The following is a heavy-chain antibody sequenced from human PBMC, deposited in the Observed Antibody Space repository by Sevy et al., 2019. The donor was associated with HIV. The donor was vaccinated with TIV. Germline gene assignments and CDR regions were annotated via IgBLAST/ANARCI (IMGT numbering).Heavy chain of an antibody. V-gene: IGHV3-48*02. Sequence: GGSLRLSCVASGFTFGRYSMNWVRQAPGKGLEWVSNIGSTGPTIYYADSVKGRFTISRDNAKNSLYLQMNSLREEDTAVYYCARPGSGWFELDSWGQGTLVTVSS. CDR2: IGSTGPTI. D-gene: IGHD6-19*01. J-gene: IGHJ4*02. CDR3: ARPGSGWFELDS. CDR1: GFTFGRYS.